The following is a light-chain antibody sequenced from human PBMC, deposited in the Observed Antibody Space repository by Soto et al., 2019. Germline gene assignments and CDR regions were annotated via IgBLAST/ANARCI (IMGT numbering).Light chain of an antibody. CDR2: DTS. J-gene: IGKJ2*01. V-gene: IGKV3D-11*01. CDR3: QQRSTFIYT. Sequence: DIVLTQTPATLSLSPGERATFSCRASEGVSAYLNWYQHKPGQPPRLLIYDTSKRATGIPDRFSGSRSRTDFTLTISSLESEDFAVYYCQQRSTFIYTFGQGTKVEIK. CDR1: EGVSAY.